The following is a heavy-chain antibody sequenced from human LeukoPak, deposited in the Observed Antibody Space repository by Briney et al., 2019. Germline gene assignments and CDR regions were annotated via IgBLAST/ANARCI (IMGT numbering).Heavy chain of an antibody. CDR1: GGSISSSNW. CDR2: IYLRGNT. CDR3: ARRAPIVVVNNWFDP. V-gene: IGHV4-4*02. Sequence: RPSGTLSLTCAISGGSISSSNWWTWVRQPPGKGLEWVGEIYLRGNTNYNPSLESRVTISVDESRTQLSLTLESVTAADTAVYYCARRAPIVVVNNWFDPWGQGTLVTVSS. J-gene: IGHJ5*02. D-gene: IGHD3-22*01.